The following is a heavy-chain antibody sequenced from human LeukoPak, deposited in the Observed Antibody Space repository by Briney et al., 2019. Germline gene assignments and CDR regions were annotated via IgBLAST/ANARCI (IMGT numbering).Heavy chain of an antibody. CDR3: ARGLNSGSYGPVKNWFDP. D-gene: IGHD1-26*01. CDR1: GYTFTGYY. CDR2: INPNSGGT. Sequence: GASVKVSCTASGYTFTGYYMHWVRQAPGQGLEWVGLINPNSGGTNYAQKFQGRVTMTRDTSISTAYMELSRLRSDDTAVYYCARGLNSGSYGPVKNWFDPWGQGTLVTVSS. V-gene: IGHV1-2*02. J-gene: IGHJ5*02.